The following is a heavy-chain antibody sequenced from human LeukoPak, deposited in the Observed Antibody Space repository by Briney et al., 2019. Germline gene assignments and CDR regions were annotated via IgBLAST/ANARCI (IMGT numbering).Heavy chain of an antibody. Sequence: GTSLRLSCAASGFTFISYAIHWVRQAPGKGLEWVSSITSSGTYIYYADSVKGRFTISRDNAKNSLYLQMNSLRPEDTAVYYCARDPYSGSYGDYYYYYMDVWGKGTTVTISS. V-gene: IGHV3-21*01. CDR3: ARDPYSGSYGDYYYYYMDV. D-gene: IGHD1-26*01. CDR2: ITSSGTYI. J-gene: IGHJ6*03. CDR1: GFTFISYA.